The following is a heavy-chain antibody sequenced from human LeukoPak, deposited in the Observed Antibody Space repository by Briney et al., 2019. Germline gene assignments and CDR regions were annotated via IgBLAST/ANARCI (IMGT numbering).Heavy chain of an antibody. D-gene: IGHD2-21*02. CDR3: TTPLITTSRDYYFDY. CDR1: GSTFSNAW. CDR2: IKSKTDGGTT. J-gene: IGHJ4*02. V-gene: IGHV3-15*01. Sequence: GGSLRLSCAASGSTFSNAWMSWVRQAPGKGLEWVGRIKSKTDGGTTDYSAPVKGRFTISRDDSKNTLYLQMNSLKIEDTAVYYCTTPLITTSRDYYFDYWGQGTLVTVSS.